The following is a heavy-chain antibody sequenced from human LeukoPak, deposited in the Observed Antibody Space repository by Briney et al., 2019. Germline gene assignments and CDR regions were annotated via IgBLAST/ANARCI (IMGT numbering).Heavy chain of an antibody. CDR2: IIPIFGTA. Sequence: SVKVSCKASGYTFTSYAISWVRQAPGQGLEWMGGIIPIFGTANYAQKFQGRVTITADESTSTAYMELSSLRSEDTAVYYCARDPWVSGYEPKNYYYYYMDVWGKGTTVTVSS. CDR3: ARDPWVSGYEPKNYYYYYMDV. CDR1: GYTFTSYA. V-gene: IGHV1-69*13. D-gene: IGHD5-12*01. J-gene: IGHJ6*03.